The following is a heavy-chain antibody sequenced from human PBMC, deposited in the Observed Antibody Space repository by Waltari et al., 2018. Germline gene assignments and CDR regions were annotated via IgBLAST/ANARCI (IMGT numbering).Heavy chain of an antibody. CDR2: IRSKAYGGTT. CDR1: GFTFGDYA. V-gene: IGHV3-49*03. Sequence: EVQLVESGGGLVQPGRSLRLSCTASGFTFGDYAMSWFRQAPGKGLEWVGFIRSKAYGGTTEYAASVKGRFTISRDDSKSIAYLQMNSLKTEDTAVYYCTRDDGIVVVNGLFDYWGQGTLVTVSS. J-gene: IGHJ4*02. D-gene: IGHD3-22*01. CDR3: TRDDGIVVVNGLFDY.